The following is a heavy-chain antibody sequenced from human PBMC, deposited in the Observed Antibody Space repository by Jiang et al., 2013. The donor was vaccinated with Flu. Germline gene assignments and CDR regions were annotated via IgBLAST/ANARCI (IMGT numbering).Heavy chain of an antibody. CDR1: GGSFGSYY. J-gene: IGHJ6*02. D-gene: IGHD1-14*01. CDR2: IHYTGTT. Sequence: SGSGLVKPSETLSLTCSASGGSFGSYYWTWIRQPPGKGLEWIGYIHYTGTTNYNPSLKSRVTISLDTSKTHLSLKLSSVTAADTAVYYCARDISNIPAVLDVWGQGTTVTVSS. V-gene: IGHV4-59*01. CDR3: ARDISNIPAVLDV.